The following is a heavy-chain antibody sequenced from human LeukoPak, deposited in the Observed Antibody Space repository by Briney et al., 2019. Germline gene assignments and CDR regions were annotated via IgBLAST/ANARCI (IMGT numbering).Heavy chain of an antibody. D-gene: IGHD6-19*01. V-gene: IGHV3-33*01. CDR3: ARDRDSSGWYSTSRGWFDP. CDR2: IWYDGSNK. Sequence: PGRSLRLSCAASGFTFSSYGMHWVRQAPGKGLEWVAVIWYDGSNKYYADSVKGRFTISRDNSKNTLYLQMNSLRAEDTAVYYCARDRDSSGWYSTSRGWFDPWGQGTLVTVSS. CDR1: GFTFSSYG. J-gene: IGHJ5*02.